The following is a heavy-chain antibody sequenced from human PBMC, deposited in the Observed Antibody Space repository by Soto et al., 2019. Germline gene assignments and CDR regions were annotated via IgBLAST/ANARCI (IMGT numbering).Heavy chain of an antibody. CDR3: AKDQDYGDYGGYFDY. D-gene: IGHD4-17*01. J-gene: IGHJ4*02. CDR2: ISYDGSNK. Sequence: QVQLVESGGGVVQPGRSLRLSCAASGFTFSSYGMHWVRQAPGKGLEWVAVISYDGSNKYYADSVKGRFTISRDNSKNTLYLQMISLRDEDTAVYYCAKDQDYGDYGGYFDYWGQGTLVTVSS. V-gene: IGHV3-30*18. CDR1: GFTFSSYG.